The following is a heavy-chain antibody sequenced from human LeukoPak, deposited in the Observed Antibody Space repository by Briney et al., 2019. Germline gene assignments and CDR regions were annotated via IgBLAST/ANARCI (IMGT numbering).Heavy chain of an antibody. CDR3: AREGWQAAAGRGRNYYYYMDV. D-gene: IGHD6-13*01. Sequence: SETLSLTCTVSGGSISSYYWSWIRQPPGKGLEWIGYIYYSGSTNYNPSPKSRVTISVDTSKNQFSLKLSSVTAADTAVYYCAREGWQAAAGRGRNYYYYMDVWGKGTTVTVSS. J-gene: IGHJ6*03. CDR2: IYYSGST. CDR1: GGSISSYY. V-gene: IGHV4-59*01.